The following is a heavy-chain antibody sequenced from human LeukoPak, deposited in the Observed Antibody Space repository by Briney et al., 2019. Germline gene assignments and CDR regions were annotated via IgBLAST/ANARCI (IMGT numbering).Heavy chain of an antibody. D-gene: IGHD3-22*01. CDR3: ARVGLDSSGYYSWFDP. CDR2: IYYSGST. V-gene: IGHV4-39*07. J-gene: IGHJ5*02. Sequence: PSETLSLTCTVSGGSISSSNFYWGWIRQPPGKGLEWIGSIYYSGSTNYNPSLKSRVTISVDTSKNQFSLRLSSVTAADTAVYYCARVGLDSSGYYSWFDPWGQGTLVTVSS. CDR1: GGSISSSNFY.